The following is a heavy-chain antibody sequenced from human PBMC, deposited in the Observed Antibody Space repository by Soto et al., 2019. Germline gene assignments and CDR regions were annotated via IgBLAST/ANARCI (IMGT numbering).Heavy chain of an antibody. J-gene: IGHJ4*02. CDR3: ARGGYRGGFEYFDY. V-gene: IGHV1-8*01. CDR1: GYTFTSYD. D-gene: IGHD5-12*01. CDR2: MNPNSGNT. Sequence: ASVKVSCKASGYTFTSYDINWVRRATGQGLEWMGWMNPNSGNTGYAQKFQGRVTMTRNTSISTAYIELSSLRSEDTAVYYCARGGYRGGFEYFDYWGQGTLVTVSS.